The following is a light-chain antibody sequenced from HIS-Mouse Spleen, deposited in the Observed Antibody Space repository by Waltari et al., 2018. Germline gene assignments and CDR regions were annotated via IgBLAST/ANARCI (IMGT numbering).Light chain of an antibody. Sequence: SYVLTQPPSVSVAPGTTTRITCGGNNLGSKRVHWYQQKPGQAPVLGVYEDSDRPSGIPERFSGSNSGNTATLTISRVEAGDEADYYCQVWDSSSDHVVFGGGTKLTVL. V-gene: IGLV3-21*03. CDR2: EDS. CDR3: QVWDSSSDHVV. CDR1: NLGSKR. J-gene: IGLJ2*01.